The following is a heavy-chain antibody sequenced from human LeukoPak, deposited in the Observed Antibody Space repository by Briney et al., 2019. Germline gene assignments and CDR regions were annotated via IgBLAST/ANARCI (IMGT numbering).Heavy chain of an antibody. J-gene: IGHJ4*02. Sequence: GESLKISCKGSGYSFTNYWIAWVRQMPGKGLEWMGIIYPGDSDTRYSPSFQGQVTISADKSINTAYLQWSSLEASDTAMYYCARHLSSSGWRGELDYWGQGTLVTVSS. CDR1: GYSFTNYW. CDR2: IYPGDSDT. CDR3: ARHLSSSGWRGELDY. V-gene: IGHV5-51*01. D-gene: IGHD6-19*01.